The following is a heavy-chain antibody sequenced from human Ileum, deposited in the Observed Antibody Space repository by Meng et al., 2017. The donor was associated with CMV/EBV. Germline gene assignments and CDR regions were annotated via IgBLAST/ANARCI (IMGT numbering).Heavy chain of an antibody. J-gene: IGHJ4*02. CDR2: IKDEGRET. V-gene: IGHV3-7*01. CDR3: ASQAWSGYSDY. D-gene: IGHD3-3*01. CDR1: GFTLRSHW. Sequence: GESLKISCVGSGFTLRSHWMAWVRQAPGKGLEWVANIKDEGRETYYVDSVKGRFTISRDNAENSVYLQMNSLRAEDTAVYYCASQAWSGYSDYWGQGTLVTVSS.